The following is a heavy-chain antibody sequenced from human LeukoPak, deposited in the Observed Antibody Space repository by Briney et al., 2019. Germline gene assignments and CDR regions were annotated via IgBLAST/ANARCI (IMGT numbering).Heavy chain of an antibody. CDR2: IIPIFGTA. CDR3: ARVAHCSSTTCYQGIFDY. CDR1: GGTFSSYA. Sequence: SVKVSCKASGGTFSSYAISWVRQAPGQGLEWMGGIIPIFGTANYAQKFQGRVTITTDESTSTAYMELSSLRSADTAVYYCARVAHCSSTTCYQGIFDYWGQGTLVTVSS. D-gene: IGHD2-2*01. V-gene: IGHV1-69*05. J-gene: IGHJ4*02.